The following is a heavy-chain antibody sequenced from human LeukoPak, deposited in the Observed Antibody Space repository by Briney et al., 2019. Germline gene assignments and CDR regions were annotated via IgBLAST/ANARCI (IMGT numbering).Heavy chain of an antibody. D-gene: IGHD5/OR15-5a*01. CDR3: ARLRALSGHRGAFDI. Sequence: PSETLSFTCAVYGGSFSGYYWSWIRQTPGKGLEWIGAVYYTGNAYYNPSLKSRVTISVDTSDNRFSLHLSSVNAADTAIYYCARLRALSGHRGAFDIWGQGTLVTVSS. CDR1: GGSFSGYY. CDR2: VYYTGNA. J-gene: IGHJ3*02. V-gene: IGHV4-34*01.